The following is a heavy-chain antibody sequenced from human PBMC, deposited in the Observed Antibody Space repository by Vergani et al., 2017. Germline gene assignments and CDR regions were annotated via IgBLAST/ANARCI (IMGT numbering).Heavy chain of an antibody. J-gene: IGHJ3*02. Sequence: QVQLQESGPGLVKPSQTLSLTCTVSGGSFNSGSYYWSWLRQPAGKRLEGIGRIHTNGVIHYNPSLNGRATISVYTSRNQISLKLASLTATDTAIYFCARGNPYVDFDIWGQGTMITVSS. CDR1: GGSFNSGSYY. CDR2: IHTNGVI. CDR3: ARGNPYVDFDI. D-gene: IGHD3-16*01. V-gene: IGHV4-61*02.